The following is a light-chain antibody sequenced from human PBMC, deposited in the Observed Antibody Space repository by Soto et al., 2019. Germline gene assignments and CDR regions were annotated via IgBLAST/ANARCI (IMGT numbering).Light chain of an antibody. V-gene: IGKV3-11*01. CDR2: GAS. CDR3: QQRSNWPRT. Sequence: EIVLTQSPATLSLSPGERATLSGGASQSVGRDYLAWYQQKPGQAPRLVIYGASTRATGIPARFSGSGSGTDFTLTISSLEPEDFAVYYCQQRSNWPRTFGPGTKVDIK. CDR1: QSVGRDY. J-gene: IGKJ1*01.